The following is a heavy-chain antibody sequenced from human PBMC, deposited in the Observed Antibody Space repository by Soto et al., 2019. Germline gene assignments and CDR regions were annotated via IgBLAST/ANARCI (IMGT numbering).Heavy chain of an antibody. CDR1: GYSFTTYW. D-gene: IGHD2-21*01. Sequence: GESLKISCKASGYSFTTYWIGWVRQMPGKGLEWMGIIYPGDSDTKYSPSLQGQVSISADTSISTAYLQWTSLKTEDTAVYYCTRLGDWWGMDVWGQGTTVTVSS. V-gene: IGHV5-51*01. CDR2: IYPGDSDT. CDR3: TRLGDWWGMDV. J-gene: IGHJ6*02.